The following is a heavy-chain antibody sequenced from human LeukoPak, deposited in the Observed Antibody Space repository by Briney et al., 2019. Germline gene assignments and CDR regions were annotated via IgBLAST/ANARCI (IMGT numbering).Heavy chain of an antibody. V-gene: IGHV1-46*01. Sequence: ASVNVSCKASGYTFTSYYMHWVRQAPGQGLEWMGIINPSGSSTSYAQKFQGRVTMTRDTSTSTVYMELSSLRSEDTAVYYCARDSRYYYDSSGYYSSLGYWGQGTLVTVSS. J-gene: IGHJ4*02. CDR2: INPSGSST. CDR3: ARDSRYYYDSSGYYSSLGY. CDR1: GYTFTSYY. D-gene: IGHD3-22*01.